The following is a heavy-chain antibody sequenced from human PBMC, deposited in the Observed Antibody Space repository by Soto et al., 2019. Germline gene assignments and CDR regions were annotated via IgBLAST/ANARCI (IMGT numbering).Heavy chain of an antibody. Sequence: GGSLILSCAASGFTFNRFAMTWVRQAPGKGLEWVSTIGASGDNTFYADSVKGRFTISRDNSGDTLFLQMNRLRAEDTALYYCAKLGYCSGGTCYLDYYNGLDVWGQGTTVTVSS. J-gene: IGHJ6*02. V-gene: IGHV3-23*01. CDR2: IGASGDNT. CDR1: GFTFNRFA. CDR3: AKLGYCSGGTCYLDYYNGLDV. D-gene: IGHD2-15*01.